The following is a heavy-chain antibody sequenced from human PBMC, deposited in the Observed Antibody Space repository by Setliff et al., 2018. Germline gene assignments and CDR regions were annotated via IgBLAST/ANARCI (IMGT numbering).Heavy chain of an antibody. D-gene: IGHD2-8*01. Sequence: ASVKVSCKSSGYTFTSYGINWVRQAPGQGLEWMGWINAYAQKFQGRVTMTIDTLTSTAYMELRSLRSEDTAVYYCARTDGTNLGYFDNWGQGTLVTVSS. CDR1: GYTFTSYG. CDR3: ARTDGTNLGYFDN. J-gene: IGHJ4*02. V-gene: IGHV1-18*01. CDR2: INA.